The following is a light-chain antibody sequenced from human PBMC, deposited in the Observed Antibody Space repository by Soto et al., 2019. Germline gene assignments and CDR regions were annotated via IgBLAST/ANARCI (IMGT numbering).Light chain of an antibody. J-gene: IGKJ4*01. Sequence: DVQMTQAPSSLSESVGDRVTITCRASQGISNYLAWYHQKPGKVPKLLIYAASILPSGVPSRFSGSGSGTDFTLTISSRQPEDVATYYCQKYNSAPRTFGGGTKLEIK. V-gene: IGKV1-27*01. CDR3: QKYNSAPRT. CDR1: QGISNY. CDR2: AAS.